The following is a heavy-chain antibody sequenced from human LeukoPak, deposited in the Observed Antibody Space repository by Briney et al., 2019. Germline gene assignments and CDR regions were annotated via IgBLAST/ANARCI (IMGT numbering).Heavy chain of an antibody. D-gene: IGHD3-3*01. CDR1: GFTFSSYE. V-gene: IGHV3-48*03. Sequence: GGSLRLSCAASGFTFSSYEMNWVRQAPGKGLEWVSYISSGSFTMYYADSVKGRFTISRDNAKNSLYLQMNSLRAEDTAVYYCAREFGVVLKDAFDIWGQGTMVTVSS. CDR2: ISSGSFTM. J-gene: IGHJ3*02. CDR3: AREFGVVLKDAFDI.